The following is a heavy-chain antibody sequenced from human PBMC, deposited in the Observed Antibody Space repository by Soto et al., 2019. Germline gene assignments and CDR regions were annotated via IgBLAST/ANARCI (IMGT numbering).Heavy chain of an antibody. Sequence: GGSLRLSCAASGFTFSSYWMSWVRQAPGKGLEWVANIKQDGSEKYYVDSVKGRFTISRDNAKNSLYLQMNSLRAEDTAVYYCAREMGFLEWLSIKNFDYWGQGTLVTVSS. D-gene: IGHD3-3*01. CDR2: IKQDGSEK. J-gene: IGHJ4*02. CDR3: AREMGFLEWLSIKNFDY. V-gene: IGHV3-7*01. CDR1: GFTFSSYW.